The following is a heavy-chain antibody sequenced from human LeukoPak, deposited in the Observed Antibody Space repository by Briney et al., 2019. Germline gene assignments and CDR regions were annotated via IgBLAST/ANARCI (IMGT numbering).Heavy chain of an antibody. CDR2: IDYSGST. CDR1: GVSISSSSYY. D-gene: IGHD5-24*01. J-gene: IGHJ4*02. Sequence: PSETLSLTCTVSGVSISSSSYYWGWIRQPPGKGLKWIGMIDYSGSTFYTSSLRSRVTISVDTSMNQFSLKLNSVTAADTAVYFCASLPHNYERPAYWGQGTLVTVSS. V-gene: IGHV4-39*01. CDR3: ASLPHNYERPAY.